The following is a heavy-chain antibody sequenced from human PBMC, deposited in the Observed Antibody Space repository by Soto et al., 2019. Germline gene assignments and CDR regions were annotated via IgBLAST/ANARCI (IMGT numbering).Heavy chain of an antibody. Sequence: SETLSLTCTVSGGSISDYYWSWIRQPPGKGLEWIGYIYYSGSAKYNPSLKSRVTISVDTSKNQFSLKLSSVTAADTAVYYCARHTILTGYYFDYWGQGTLVTV. D-gene: IGHD3-9*01. CDR3: ARHTILTGYYFDY. J-gene: IGHJ4*02. V-gene: IGHV4-59*08. CDR1: GGSISDYY. CDR2: IYYSGSA.